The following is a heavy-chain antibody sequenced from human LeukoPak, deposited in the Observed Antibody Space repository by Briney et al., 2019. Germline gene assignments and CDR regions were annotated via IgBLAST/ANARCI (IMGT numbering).Heavy chain of an antibody. CDR2: IYYSGST. Sequence: SETLSLTCTVSGGSISSYYWSWIRQPPGKGLEWIGYIYYSGSTNYNPSLKSRVTISVDTSKNQFSLKLSSVTAADTAVYYCARTYYDFWSGYHRSYNWFDPWGQGTLATVSS. CDR3: ARTYYDFWSGYHRSYNWFDP. V-gene: IGHV4-59*01. CDR1: GGSISSYY. J-gene: IGHJ5*02. D-gene: IGHD3-3*01.